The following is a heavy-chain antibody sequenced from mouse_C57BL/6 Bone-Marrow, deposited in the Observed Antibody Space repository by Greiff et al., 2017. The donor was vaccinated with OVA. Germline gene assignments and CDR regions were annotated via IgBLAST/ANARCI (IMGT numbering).Heavy chain of an antibody. V-gene: IGHV1-55*01. D-gene: IGHD2-12*01. Sequence: QVHVKQPGAELVKPGASVKMSCKASGYTFTSYWITWVKQRPGQGLEWIGDIYPGSGSTNYNEKFKSKATLTVDTSSSTAYMQLSSLTSEDSAVYYCARSVGALREGPNYWGQGTTLTVSS. CDR2: IYPGSGST. CDR3: ARSVGALREGPNY. J-gene: IGHJ2*01. CDR1: GYTFTSYW.